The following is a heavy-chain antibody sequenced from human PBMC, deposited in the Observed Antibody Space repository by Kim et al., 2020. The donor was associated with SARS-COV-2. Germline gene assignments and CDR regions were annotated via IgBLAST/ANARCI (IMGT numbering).Heavy chain of an antibody. CDR1: GFTFSSYG. CDR3: AKASSREQCLVKG. Sequence: GGSLRLSCAASGFTFSSYGMHWVRQAPGKGLDWVALISYDGSNKYYADSVKGRFTISRDNSKSTLYLQMNNLTSEDTAVYYCAKASSREQCLVKGWGQGT. V-gene: IGHV3-30*18. J-gene: IGHJ3*01. D-gene: IGHD6-19*01. CDR2: ISYDGSNK.